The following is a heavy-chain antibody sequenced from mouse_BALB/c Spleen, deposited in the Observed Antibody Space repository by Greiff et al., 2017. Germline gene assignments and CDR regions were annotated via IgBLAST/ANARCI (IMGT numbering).Heavy chain of an antibody. Sequence: QVQLQQPGAELVKPGAPVKLSCKASGYTFTSYWMNWVKQRPGRGLEWIGRIDPSDSETHYNQKFKDKATLTVDKSSSTAYIQLSSLTSEDSAVYYCARDGVKGAMDYWGQGTSVTVSS. D-gene: IGHD2-1*01. CDR2: IDPSDSET. V-gene: IGHV1-69*02. J-gene: IGHJ4*01. CDR1: GYTFTSYW. CDR3: ARDGVKGAMDY.